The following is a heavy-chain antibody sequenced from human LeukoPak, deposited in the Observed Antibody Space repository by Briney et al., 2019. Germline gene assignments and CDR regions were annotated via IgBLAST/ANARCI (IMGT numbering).Heavy chain of an antibody. CDR3: ARGAPYSSSWWGDYFDY. CDR1: GYTFTGYY. Sequence: GASVKVSCKASGYTFTGYYMHWVRQAPGQGLEWMGWINPNSGGTNYAQKFQGRVTMTRDTSISTAYMELSRLRSDDTAVYYCARGAPYSSSWWGDYFDYWGQGTLVTVSS. J-gene: IGHJ4*02. CDR2: INPNSGGT. V-gene: IGHV1-2*02. D-gene: IGHD6-13*01.